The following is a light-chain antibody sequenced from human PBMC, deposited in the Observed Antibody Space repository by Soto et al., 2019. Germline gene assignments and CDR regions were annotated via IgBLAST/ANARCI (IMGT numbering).Light chain of an antibody. CDR1: QSVSTS. CDR3: QVRDVWPT. V-gene: IGKV3-11*01. J-gene: IGKJ1*01. Sequence: IVLTQSPATLSLSPGERAALSCRASQSVSTSLAWYQHKPGQAPRLIIYDASKRAPGIPARFSGSGSGTDFPRTISSPEPEDFAVYYCQVRDVWPTFGQGTKVEIK. CDR2: DAS.